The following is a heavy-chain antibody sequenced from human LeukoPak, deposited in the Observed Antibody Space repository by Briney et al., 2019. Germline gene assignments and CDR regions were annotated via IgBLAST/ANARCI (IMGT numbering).Heavy chain of an antibody. V-gene: IGHV3-23*01. CDR3: AKDQGYYGSGSYWSLHYYYYYGMDV. J-gene: IGHJ6*02. Sequence: GGSLRLSCAASGFIFKNHAMSWVRQAPGKGLEWVSATSGSGGTKFYADSVKGRFTISRDNSKNTLYLQMNSLRAEDTAVYYCAKDQGYYGSGSYWSLHYYYYYGMDVWGQGTTVTVSS. D-gene: IGHD3-10*01. CDR2: TSGSGGTK. CDR1: GFIFKNHA.